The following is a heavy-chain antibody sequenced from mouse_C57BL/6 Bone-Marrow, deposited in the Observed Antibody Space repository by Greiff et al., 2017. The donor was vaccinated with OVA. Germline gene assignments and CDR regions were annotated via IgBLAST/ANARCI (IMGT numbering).Heavy chain of an antibody. V-gene: IGHV1-26*01. CDR2: INPNNGGT. J-gene: IGHJ3*01. CDR3: ARYRFAY. Sequence: VQLQQSGPELVKPGASVEISCKASGYTFTDYYMNWVKQSHGKSLEWIGDINPNNGGTSYNQKFKGKATLTVDKSSSTAYMELRSLTSEDSAVYYCARYRFAYWGQGTLVTVSA. CDR1: GYTFTDYY.